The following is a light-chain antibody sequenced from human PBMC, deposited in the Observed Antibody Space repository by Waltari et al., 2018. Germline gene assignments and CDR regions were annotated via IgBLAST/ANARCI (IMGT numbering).Light chain of an antibody. CDR2: ASS. J-gene: IGKJ5*01. V-gene: IGKV1-8*01. CDR3: QQYYSYPIT. Sequence: ATRLTQSPSSISASTGDRVSITCRANQTVSTYLAWYQQKPGKAPNLLIYASSTLQSGVSNRFSGSGSGTDFTLSINCLKSEDFGTYYCQQYYSYPITFGQGTRLE. CDR1: QTVSTY.